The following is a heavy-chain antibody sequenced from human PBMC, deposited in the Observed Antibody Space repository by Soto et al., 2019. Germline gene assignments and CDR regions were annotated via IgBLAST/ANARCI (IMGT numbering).Heavy chain of an antibody. D-gene: IGHD7-27*01. CDR3: ARGGGNWVYYYYGMDV. CDR2: ISYDGSNK. V-gene: IGHV3-30-3*01. Sequence: QVQLVESGGGVVQPGRSLRLSCAASGFTFSSYAMHWVRQAPGKGLEWVAVISYDGSNKYYADSVKGRFTISRDNSKITLYLQMNSLRAEDTAVYYCARGGGNWVYYYYGMDVWGQGTTVTVSS. J-gene: IGHJ6*02. CDR1: GFTFSSYA.